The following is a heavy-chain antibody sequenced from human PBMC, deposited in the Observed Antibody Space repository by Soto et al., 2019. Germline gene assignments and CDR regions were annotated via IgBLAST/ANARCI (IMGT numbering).Heavy chain of an antibody. V-gene: IGHV4-59*08. D-gene: IGHD2-8*01. CDR1: GGSISTYY. J-gene: IGHJ4*02. CDR2: IYYGGSA. Sequence: QVQLRESGPGLVKPSETLSLTCPVSGGSISTYYWSWIRQPPGKGLEWIGYIYYGGSADYNPSLKSRVTISVDTSKKQFSLKLSSVTAADTAVYYCARGGHCANGVCSALDYWGQGTLVTVSS. CDR3: ARGGHCANGVCSALDY.